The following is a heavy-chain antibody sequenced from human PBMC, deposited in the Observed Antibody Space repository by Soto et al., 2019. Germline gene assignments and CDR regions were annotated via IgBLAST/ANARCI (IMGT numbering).Heavy chain of an antibody. CDR3: AARYMVATIEAIGDYYYGMDV. D-gene: IGHD5-12*01. J-gene: IGHJ6*02. V-gene: IGHV1-69*01. CDR1: GGTFSSYA. Sequence: QVQLVQSGAEVKKPGSSVKVSCKASGGTFSSYAISWVRQAPGQGLEWMGGIIPIFGTANYAQKFQGRVTITADESTSTAYMELSSLRSEDTAVYYCAARYMVATIEAIGDYYYGMDVWGQGTTVTVSS. CDR2: IIPIFGTA.